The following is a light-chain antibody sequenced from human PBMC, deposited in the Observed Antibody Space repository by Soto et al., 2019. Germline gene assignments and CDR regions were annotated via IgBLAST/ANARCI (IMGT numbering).Light chain of an antibody. V-gene: IGLV2-11*01. CDR1: SSDVGGYNY. Sequence: QSVLTQPRSVSGSPGQSVAISCTGTSSDVGGYNYVSWYQQHPGKAPKLMIYDVNKRPSGVPDRFSGSKSGNTASLTISGLQAEDEADYYCCSYAGSNNFVFGSGTKVTV. CDR2: DVN. J-gene: IGLJ1*01. CDR3: CSYAGSNNFV.